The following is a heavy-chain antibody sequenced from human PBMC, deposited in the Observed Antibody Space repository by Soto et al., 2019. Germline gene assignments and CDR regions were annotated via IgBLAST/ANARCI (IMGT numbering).Heavy chain of an antibody. CDR3: ARGAYLDRRFEF. CDR2: IKQDGSEK. D-gene: IGHD2-2*03. V-gene: IGHV3-7*03. Sequence: PGGSLRLSCVASGFTFSNDWLSWVRQAPGKGLEWVASIKQDGSEKYYVDSVKGRFTVSRDNPKKSLYLQMNSLRAEDTAVYYCARGAYLDRRFEFWGHGAPLTASS. CDR1: GFTFSNDW. J-gene: IGHJ4*01.